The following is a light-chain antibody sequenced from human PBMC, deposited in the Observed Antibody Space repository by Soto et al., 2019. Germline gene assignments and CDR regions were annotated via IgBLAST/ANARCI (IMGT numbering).Light chain of an antibody. CDR2: DAS. J-gene: IGKJ1*01. Sequence: EIVLTQSPATLSLSPGERATLSCRASQSVTSLLAWYQQKPGQAPRLLIYDASNRATGIPARFSGSGSGTDFTLTISNLEPEDFAFYYCQQRYSWPLTFGQGTKVEIK. CDR3: QQRYSWPLT. CDR1: QSVTSL. V-gene: IGKV3-11*01.